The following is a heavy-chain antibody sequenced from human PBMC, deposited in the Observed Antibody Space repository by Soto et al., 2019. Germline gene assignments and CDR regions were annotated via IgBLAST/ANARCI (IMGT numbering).Heavy chain of an antibody. CDR3: ARIEMASIK. CDR1: GASIRSGGYY. Sequence: LSLTCSVSGASIRSGGYYWSWLRQSPGKGLEWIGHIYYTGSTFYSPSLKSRLTISLDTSKSQFSLDLRSVTAADTAMYYCARIEMASIKWGRGTLVTVSS. CDR2: IYYTGST. J-gene: IGHJ4*02. V-gene: IGHV4-31*03.